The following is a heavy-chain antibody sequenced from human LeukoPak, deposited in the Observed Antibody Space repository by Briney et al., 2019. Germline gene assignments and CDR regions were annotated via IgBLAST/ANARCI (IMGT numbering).Heavy chain of an antibody. CDR3: AREEYSGSYYFDY. Sequence: GGSLRLSCAASGFTFSSYSMNWVRQAPGKGLEWVSSISSSSSYIYYADSVRGRFTISRDNAKNSLYLQMNSLRAEDTAVYYCAREEYSGSYYFDYWGQGTLVTVSS. CDR1: GFTFSSYS. CDR2: ISSSSSYI. D-gene: IGHD1-26*01. J-gene: IGHJ4*02. V-gene: IGHV3-21*01.